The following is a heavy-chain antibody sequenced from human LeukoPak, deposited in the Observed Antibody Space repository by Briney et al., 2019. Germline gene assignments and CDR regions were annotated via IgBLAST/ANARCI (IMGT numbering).Heavy chain of an antibody. Sequence: GGSLSLTCPSSRLMYRYHRMQELRQAPGKGLEWVAVISYDGSNKYYADSVKGRFTISRDNSKNTLYLQMNRLRAEDTAVYYCEKHLRRRDWFGSGGSGGMFVIWGQGTMVTVSS. D-gene: IGHD2-15*01. CDR1: RLMYRYHR. CDR2: ISYDGSNK. CDR3: EKHLRRRDWFGSGGSGGMFVI. V-gene: IGHV3-30*18. J-gene: IGHJ3*02.